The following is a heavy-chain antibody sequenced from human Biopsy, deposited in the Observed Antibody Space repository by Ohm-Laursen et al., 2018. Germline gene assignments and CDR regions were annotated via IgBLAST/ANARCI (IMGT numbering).Heavy chain of an antibody. CDR1: GFTFSGFS. D-gene: IGHD1-26*01. J-gene: IGHJ3*01. CDR2: IFYDGSNT. Sequence: RSLRLSCTASGFTFSGFSMSWVRQAPGKGLEWVAFIFYDGSNTYYADSVKGRFTISRDNSRDTLYLHMNSLRAEDTAVYYCARLNSGTYDASDLWGQGTMVIVSS. V-gene: IGHV3-33*08. CDR3: ARLNSGTYDASDL.